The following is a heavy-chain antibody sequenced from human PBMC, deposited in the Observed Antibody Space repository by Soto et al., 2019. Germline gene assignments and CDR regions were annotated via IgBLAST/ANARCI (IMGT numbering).Heavy chain of an antibody. V-gene: IGHV3-49*03. J-gene: IGHJ6*03. Sequence: HPGGSLRLSCTASGFTFGDYAMSWFRQAPGKGLEWVGFIRSKAYGGTTEYAASVKGRFTISRDDSKSIAYLQMNSLKTEDTAVYYCTSSTSCYQSGCVRYYYYYMDVWGKGTTVTVSS. D-gene: IGHD2-2*01. CDR3: TSSTSCYQSGCVRYYYYYMDV. CDR1: GFTFGDYA. CDR2: IRSKAYGGTT.